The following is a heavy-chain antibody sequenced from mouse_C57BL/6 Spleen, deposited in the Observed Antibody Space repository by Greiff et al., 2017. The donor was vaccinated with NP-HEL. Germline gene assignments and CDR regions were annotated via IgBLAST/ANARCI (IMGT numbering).Heavy chain of an antibody. Sequence: VQLQQSGPELVKPGASVKISCKASGYSFISYYIHWVKQRPGQGLEWIGWIYPGSGNTKYNEKFKGKATLTADTSSSTAYMQLSSLTSEDSAVYYWARFYYGSDYFDYWGQGTTLTVSA. D-gene: IGHD1-1*01. V-gene: IGHV1-66*01. CDR3: ARFYYGSDYFDY. CDR1: GYSFISYY. CDR2: IYPGSGNT. J-gene: IGHJ2*01.